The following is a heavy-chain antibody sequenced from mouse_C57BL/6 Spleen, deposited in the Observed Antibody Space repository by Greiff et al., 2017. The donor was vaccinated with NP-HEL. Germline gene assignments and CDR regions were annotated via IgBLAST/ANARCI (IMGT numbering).Heavy chain of an antibody. Sequence: VQLQQSGAELVRPGASVKLSCTASGFNIKDDYMHWVKQRPEQGLEWIGWIDPENGDTEYASKFQGKATITADTSSNTAYLQLSSLTSEDTAVYYCTPAMITTIFGYWGQGTTLTVSS. CDR1: GFNIKDDY. V-gene: IGHV14-4*01. D-gene: IGHD2-4*01. CDR3: TPAMITTIFGY. J-gene: IGHJ2*01. CDR2: IDPENGDT.